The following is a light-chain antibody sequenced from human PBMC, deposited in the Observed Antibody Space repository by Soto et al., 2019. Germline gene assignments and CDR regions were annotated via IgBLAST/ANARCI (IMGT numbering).Light chain of an antibody. CDR3: QSYDSSLSVV. Sequence: QSVLTQPPSVSGAPGQRVTISCTGSSSNIGAGYDVHWYQQLPGTAPKLLIYGNSNRPSGVPDRFSASKSGTSVSLAITGLQAYDEADYYCQSYDSSLSVVFGGGTKLTVL. J-gene: IGLJ2*01. V-gene: IGLV1-40*01. CDR1: SSNIGAGYD. CDR2: GNS.